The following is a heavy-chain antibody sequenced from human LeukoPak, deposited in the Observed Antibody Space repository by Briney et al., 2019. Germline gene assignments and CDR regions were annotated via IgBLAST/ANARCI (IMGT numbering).Heavy chain of an antibody. CDR3: AKRGYSYGSYYFDY. CDR2: ISGSGGST. D-gene: IGHD5-18*01. J-gene: IGHJ4*02. V-gene: IGHV3-23*01. CDR1: AFTFSSYA. Sequence: GGSLRLSCAASAFTFSSYAMSWVRQAPGKGLEWVSAISGSGGSTYYADSVKGRFTISRDNSKNTLYLQMNSLRAEDTAVYYCAKRGYSYGSYYFDYWGQGTLLTVSS.